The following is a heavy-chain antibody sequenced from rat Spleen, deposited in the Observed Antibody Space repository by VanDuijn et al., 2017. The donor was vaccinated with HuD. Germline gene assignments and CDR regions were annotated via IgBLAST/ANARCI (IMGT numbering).Heavy chain of an antibody. CDR1: GFTVSDYN. CDR2: ISYDGRST. J-gene: IGHJ4*01. CDR3: TRENPHYYVMDA. Sequence: EVQLVESGGGLVQPGRSLKLSCAASGFTVSDYNMAWVRQAPKKGLEWVATISYDGRSTYYRDSVKGRFTISRDNAKSTLYLQMNSLRSEDTATYYCTRENPHYYVMDAWGQGASVTVSS. D-gene: IGHD3-1*01. V-gene: IGHV5-7*01.